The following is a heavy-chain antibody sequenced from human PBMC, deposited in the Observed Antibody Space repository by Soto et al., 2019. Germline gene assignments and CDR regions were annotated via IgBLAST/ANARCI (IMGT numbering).Heavy chain of an antibody. V-gene: IGHV3-48*03. D-gene: IGHD4-4*01. CDR3: ARDRPLQYDYYYYGMDV. J-gene: IGHJ6*02. Sequence: EVQLVESGGGLVQPGGSLRLSCAASGFTFSSYEMNWVRQAPGKGLEWVSYISRSGSTIYYADSVKGRFTISRDNAKNSLYLQMNSLRAEDTAVYYCARDRPLQYDYYYYGMDVWGQGTTVTVSS. CDR2: ISRSGSTI. CDR1: GFTFSSYE.